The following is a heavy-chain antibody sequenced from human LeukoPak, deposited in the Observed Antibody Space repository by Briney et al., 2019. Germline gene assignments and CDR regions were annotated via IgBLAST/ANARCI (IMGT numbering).Heavy chain of an antibody. D-gene: IGHD6-13*01. CDR3: ARAASSGTVDY. Sequence: GGSLRLSCAGSGFTFSIYWMSWVRQAPGKGLEWVANINQDGPKKYYVDSVKGRFTTSRDNAKNPLYLQITSTRAEDTAVYFCARAASSGTVDYWGQGTLVTVSS. CDR2: INQDGPKK. J-gene: IGHJ4*02. CDR1: GFTFSIYW. V-gene: IGHV3-7*01.